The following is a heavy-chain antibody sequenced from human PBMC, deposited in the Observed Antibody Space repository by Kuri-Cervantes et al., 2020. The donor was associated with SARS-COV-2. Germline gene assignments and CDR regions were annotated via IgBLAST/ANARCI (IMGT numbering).Heavy chain of an antibody. CDR2: ISYDGSNK. J-gene: IGHJ4*02. D-gene: IGHD2-15*01. CDR1: GFTFSSYA. V-gene: IGHV3-30-3*01. Sequence: GESLKISCAASGFTFSSYAMHWVRQAPGKGLEWVAVISYDGSNKYYADSVKGRFTISRDNSKNTLYLQLNSLRAEDTAVYYCVTHPWEGPGGSFYSPLRDWGQGTLVTVSS. CDR3: VTHPWEGPGGSFYSPLRD.